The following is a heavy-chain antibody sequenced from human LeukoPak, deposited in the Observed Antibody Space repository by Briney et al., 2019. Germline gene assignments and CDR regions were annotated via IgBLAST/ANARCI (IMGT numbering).Heavy chain of an antibody. CDR2: ISRSSSYI. V-gene: IGHV3-21*01. J-gene: IGHJ4*02. Sequence: GGSLSLFCGACGFTLSSYTLLWLRQAPGKGLEGVASISRSSSYIYYADSVKGRFTISRDNAKNSLYLQMNSLRAEDTAVYYCASAWGGYCSSTSCYPFDYWGQGNLVTVSS. CDR3: ASAWGGYCSSTSCYPFDY. D-gene: IGHD2-2*01. CDR1: GFTLSSYT.